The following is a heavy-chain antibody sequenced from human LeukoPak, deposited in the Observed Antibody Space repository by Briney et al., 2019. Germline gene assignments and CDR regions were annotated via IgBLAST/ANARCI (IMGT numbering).Heavy chain of an antibody. Sequence: GGSLRLSCAASGFTFSSYVFAWVRQAPGKGLEWVSGIGASGGSTLYADSVKGRFTISRDNSKNTLYLQMNSLRAEDTAVYYCARDLGPPVQREVSYFDYWGQGTLVTVSS. D-gene: IGHD1-1*01. V-gene: IGHV3-23*01. CDR1: GFTFSSYV. J-gene: IGHJ4*02. CDR2: IGASGGST. CDR3: ARDLGPPVQREVSYFDY.